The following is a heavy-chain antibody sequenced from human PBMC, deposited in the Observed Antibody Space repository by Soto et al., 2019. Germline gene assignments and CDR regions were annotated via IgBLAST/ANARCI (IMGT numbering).Heavy chain of an antibody. CDR3: ARVAGVAYCGGDCYHFDY. CDR1: GGSVTSDDYY. V-gene: IGHV4-30-4*01. CDR2: ISYRVDT. J-gene: IGHJ4*02. Sequence: SETLSLTCTVSGGSVTSDDYYWSWIRQPPGKGLEWIGYISYRVDTYYSPSLKSRVTMSIDTSKNQFSLNVSSLTAADTAVYYCARVAGVAYCGGDCYHFDYWGQGTLVTVSS. D-gene: IGHD2-21*02.